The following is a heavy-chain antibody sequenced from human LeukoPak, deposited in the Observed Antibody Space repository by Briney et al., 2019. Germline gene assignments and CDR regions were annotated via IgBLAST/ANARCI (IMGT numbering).Heavy chain of an antibody. CDR2: ISGSGGST. CDR1: GFTFSSYA. CDR3: ANLDYYDSSGYYYYFDY. D-gene: IGHD3-22*01. J-gene: IGHJ4*02. V-gene: IGHV3-23*01. Sequence: GGSLRLSCAASGFTFSSYAMSWVRQAPGKGLEWVSGISGSGGSTYYADSVKGRFTISRDNSKNKLYLQMNSLRAEDTAVYYCANLDYYDSSGYYYYFDYWGQGTLVTVSS.